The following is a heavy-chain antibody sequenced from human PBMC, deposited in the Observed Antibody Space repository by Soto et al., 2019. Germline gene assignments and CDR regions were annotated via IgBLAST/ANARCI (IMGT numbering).Heavy chain of an antibody. D-gene: IGHD3-10*01. CDR2: ISAYNGNT. Sequence: ASVKVSCKASGCTFSSYAISWVRQAPGQGLEWMGWISAYNGNTNYAQKLQGRVTMTTDTSTSTAYMELRSLRSDDTAVYYCARDMGVNYYGSGADAFDIWGQGTMVT. CDR3: ARDMGVNYYGSGADAFDI. CDR1: GCTFSSYA. J-gene: IGHJ3*02. V-gene: IGHV1-18*01.